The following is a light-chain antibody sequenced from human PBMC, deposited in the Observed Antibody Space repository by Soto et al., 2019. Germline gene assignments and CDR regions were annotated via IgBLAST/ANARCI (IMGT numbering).Light chain of an antibody. V-gene: IGLV2-8*01. CDR1: SSDVGNYKY. CDR2: EVS. CDR3: SSYAGSNLWV. J-gene: IGLJ3*02. Sequence: QSALTQSPSASGSPGQSVTISCTGTSSDVGNYKYVSWYQQHPGKAPKLMIYEVSKRPSGVPDRFSGSKSGNTASLTVSALQVEDEADYYCSSYAGSNLWVFGGGTKVTVL.